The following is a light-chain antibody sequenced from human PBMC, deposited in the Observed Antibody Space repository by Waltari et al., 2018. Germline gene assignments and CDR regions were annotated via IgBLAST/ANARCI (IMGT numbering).Light chain of an antibody. CDR1: SSDFGSYHY. V-gene: IGLV2-14*03. CDR2: DFS. CDR3: NSYASNSNGL. Sequence: QSALTQPASVSGSPGQSITFSCTGTSSDFGSYHYVSWYQQHPGKAPKLMIYDFSNRPSGVPSRFSGSKSGNTASLTISGLQAADEAHYYCNSYASNSNGLFGGGTKLTIL. J-gene: IGLJ2*01.